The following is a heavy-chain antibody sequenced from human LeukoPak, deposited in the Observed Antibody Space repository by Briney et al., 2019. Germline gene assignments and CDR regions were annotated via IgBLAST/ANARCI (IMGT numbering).Heavy chain of an antibody. V-gene: IGHV1-18*01. Sequence: GASVKVSCKASGYTFTSYGISWVRQAPGQGLEWMGWISAYNGNTNYAQKLQGRVTMTTDTSTSTAYMELRSLRSEDTAVYYCARGVSGYYYVGFDYWGQGTLVTVSS. D-gene: IGHD3-22*01. CDR3: ARGVSGYYYVGFDY. CDR2: ISAYNGNT. CDR1: GYTFTSYG. J-gene: IGHJ4*02.